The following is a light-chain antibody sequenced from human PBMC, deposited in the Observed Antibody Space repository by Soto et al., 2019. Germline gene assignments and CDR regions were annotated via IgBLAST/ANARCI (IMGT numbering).Light chain of an antibody. CDR2: DAS. V-gene: IGKV3-11*01. CDR1: QSVSTY. J-gene: IGKJ1*01. CDR3: QHRSSGPET. Sequence: EIVLTQSPATLSLSPGERATLSCRASQSVSTYLAWYQQKPGQAPSLLIYDASNRATGIPARFSGSGSGTDFTLTISSLEPEDFAVYYCQHRSSGPETFGQGTKVDIK.